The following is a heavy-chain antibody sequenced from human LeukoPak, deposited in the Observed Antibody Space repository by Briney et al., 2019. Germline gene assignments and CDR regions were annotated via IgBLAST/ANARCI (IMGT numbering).Heavy chain of an antibody. Sequence: ASVKVSCKASGYTFTSYYMHWVRQAPGQGFEWMGIINPSGGSTSYAQKFQGRVTMTRDMSTSTVYMELSSLRSEDTAVYYCARARGVVVPAAPNGIWFDPWGQGTLVTVSS. CDR2: INPSGGST. CDR3: ARARGVVVPAAPNGIWFDP. D-gene: IGHD2-2*01. CDR1: GYTFTSYY. V-gene: IGHV1-46*01. J-gene: IGHJ5*02.